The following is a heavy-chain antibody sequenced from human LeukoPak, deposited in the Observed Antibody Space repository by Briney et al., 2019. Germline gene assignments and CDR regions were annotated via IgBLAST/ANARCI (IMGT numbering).Heavy chain of an antibody. V-gene: IGHV3-23*01. D-gene: IGHD2-8*01. Sequence: PGGSLRLSCAASGFTFSSFAMTWARQAPGKGLDWVSGISGSGGSTFYADSVKGRFTISRDNSKNTLYLQMNSLRAEDTAVYYCAKGYCSNGVCYTDYWGQGTLVTVSS. CDR3: AKGYCSNGVCYTDY. CDR2: ISGSGGST. J-gene: IGHJ4*02. CDR1: GFTFSSFA.